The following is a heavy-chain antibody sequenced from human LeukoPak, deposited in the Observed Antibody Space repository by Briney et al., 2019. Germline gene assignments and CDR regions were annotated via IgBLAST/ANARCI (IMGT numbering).Heavy chain of an antibody. V-gene: IGHV3-9*01. CDR2: ISWNSGSI. CDR3: AKSRAHSSGYRGDAFEI. D-gene: IGHD3-22*01. J-gene: IGHJ3*02. CDR1: GFTFSGSA. Sequence: PGGSLRLSCAASGFTFSGSAMHWVRQAPGKGLEWVSGISWNSGSIGYADSVKGRFTISRDNAKNSLYLQMNSLRAEDTALYYCAKSRAHSSGYRGDAFEIWGQGTMVTVSS.